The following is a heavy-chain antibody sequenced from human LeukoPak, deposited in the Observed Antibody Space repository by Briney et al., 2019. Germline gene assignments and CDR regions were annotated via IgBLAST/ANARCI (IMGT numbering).Heavy chain of an antibody. V-gene: IGHV4-34*01. CDR2: IYYSGST. CDR3: ARSFLWFGDTHDY. Sequence: SETLSLTCAVYGGSFSGYYWSWIRQPPGKGLEWIGSIYYSGSTYYNLSLKSRVTISVDTSKNQFSLKLSSVTAADTAVYYCARSFLWFGDTHDYWGQGTLVTVSS. D-gene: IGHD3-10*01. J-gene: IGHJ4*02. CDR1: GGSFSGYY.